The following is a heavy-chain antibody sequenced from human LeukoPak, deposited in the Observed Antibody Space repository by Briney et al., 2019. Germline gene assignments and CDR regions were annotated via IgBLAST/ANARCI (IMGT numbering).Heavy chain of an antibody. CDR2: IKSKTDGGTT. CDR3: TTEAAAGTMDY. V-gene: IGHV3-15*01. CDR1: GFTFSNAW. J-gene: IGHJ4*02. Sequence: NPGGSLRLSCAAPGFTFSNAWMTWVRQAPGKGLEWVGRIKSKTDGGTTDYAAPVKGRFIISRDDSKNTLYLQMNSLKTEDTAVYYCTTEAAAGTMDYWGQGTLVTVSS. D-gene: IGHD6-13*01.